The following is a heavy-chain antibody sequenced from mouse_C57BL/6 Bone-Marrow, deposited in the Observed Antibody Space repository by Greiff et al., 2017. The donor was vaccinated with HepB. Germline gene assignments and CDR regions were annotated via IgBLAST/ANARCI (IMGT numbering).Heavy chain of an antibody. J-gene: IGHJ1*03. V-gene: IGHV1-58*01. D-gene: IGHD1-1*01. CDR1: GYTFTSYG. CDR2: IYIGNGYT. CDR3: ARESNYYGSSYWYFDV. Sequence: VQLQQSGAELVRPGSSVKMSCKTSGYTFTSYGINWVKQRPGQGLEWIGYIYIGNGYTEYNEKFKGKATLTSDTSSSTAYMQLSSRTSEDSAIYFCARESNYYGSSYWYFDVWGTGTTVTVSS.